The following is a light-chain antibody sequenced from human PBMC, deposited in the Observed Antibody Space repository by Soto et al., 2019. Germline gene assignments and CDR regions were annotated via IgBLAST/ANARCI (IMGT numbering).Light chain of an antibody. CDR3: QQYDDIPV. J-gene: IGKJ3*01. CDR1: QDIGHY. V-gene: IGKV1-33*01. Sequence: DIQMTQSPPSVSASVGDRVTITCQARQDIGHYLNWYQQRPGEAPNLLIYDASTLQSGVPSRFTGSGSGTIFTFTISRLQPEAVATSYCQQYDDIPVFGPGTKV. CDR2: DAS.